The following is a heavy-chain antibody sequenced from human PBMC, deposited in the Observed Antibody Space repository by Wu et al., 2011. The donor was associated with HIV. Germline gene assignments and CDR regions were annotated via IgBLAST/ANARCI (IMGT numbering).Heavy chain of an antibody. CDR1: GYTFTDYY. V-gene: IGHV1-2*02. J-gene: IGHJ6*03. CDR3: ARGILDYDILTGYYSYYYYMDV. D-gene: IGHD3-9*01. Sequence: KVSCKASGYTFTDYYMHWVRQAPGQGLEWMGWVNPDSGGTKYAQKFQGRVTMTRDTSISTVYMELSRLRSDDTAVYYCARGILDYDILTGYYSYYYYMDVWGKGTTVTVSS. CDR2: VNPDSGGT.